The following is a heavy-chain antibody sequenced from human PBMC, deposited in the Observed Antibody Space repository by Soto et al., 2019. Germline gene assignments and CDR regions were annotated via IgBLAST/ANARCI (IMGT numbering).Heavy chain of an antibody. CDR3: AREGIGSGWYYFDY. J-gene: IGHJ4*02. D-gene: IGHD6-19*01. CDR1: GFTFSSYA. V-gene: IGHV3-30-3*01. Sequence: QVQLVESGGGVVQPGRSLRLSCAASGFTFSSYAMHWVRQAPGKGLEWVAVISYDGSNKYYADSVKGRFTISRDNSKNTLYLQMNSLRAEDTAVYYCAREGIGSGWYYFDYWGQGPLVTVSS. CDR2: ISYDGSNK.